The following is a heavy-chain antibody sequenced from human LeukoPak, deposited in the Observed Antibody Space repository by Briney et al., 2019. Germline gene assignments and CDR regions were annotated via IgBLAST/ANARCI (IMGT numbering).Heavy chain of an antibody. Sequence: GGSLRLSCAASEFTFSSYAMSWVRQAPGKGLEWVSAISGSGGSTYYADSVKGRFTISRDNSKNTLYLQMNSLRAEDTAVYYCAKDRLGIAAAGTSDYWGQGTLVTVSS. CDR2: ISGSGGST. CDR1: EFTFSSYA. V-gene: IGHV3-23*01. J-gene: IGHJ4*02. CDR3: AKDRLGIAAAGTSDY. D-gene: IGHD6-13*01.